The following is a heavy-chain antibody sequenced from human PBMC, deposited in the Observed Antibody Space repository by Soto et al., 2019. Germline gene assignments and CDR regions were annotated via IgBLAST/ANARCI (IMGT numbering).Heavy chain of an antibody. CDR3: ARHEAFLKATYDILTGYYIGGLDY. V-gene: IGHV5-51*01. D-gene: IGHD3-9*01. Sequence: GESLKISCKGSGYSFTSYWIGWVRQMPGKGLEWMGIIYPGDSDTRYSPSFQGQVTISADKSISTAYLQWSSLKASDTAMYYCARHEAFLKATYDILTGYYIGGLDYWGQGTLVTVSS. J-gene: IGHJ4*02. CDR2: IYPGDSDT. CDR1: GYSFTSYW.